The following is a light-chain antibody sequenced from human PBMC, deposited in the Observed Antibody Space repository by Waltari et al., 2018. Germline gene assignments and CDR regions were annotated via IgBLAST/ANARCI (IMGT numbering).Light chain of an antibody. CDR1: QNINNY. CDR3: QQRRDWPLT. CDR2: DAS. Sequence: DIVLTQSPATLSLSPGERVTLSCRDSQNINNYLAWYQQRPGQAPRLLIYDASNRATGIPARFSGSGSGTDFTLTINSLEPEDFAVYYCQQRRDWPLTFGGGTTVDIK. V-gene: IGKV3-11*01. J-gene: IGKJ4*01.